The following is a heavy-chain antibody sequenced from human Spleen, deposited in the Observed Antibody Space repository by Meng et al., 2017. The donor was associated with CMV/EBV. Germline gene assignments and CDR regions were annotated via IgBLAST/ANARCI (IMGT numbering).Heavy chain of an antibody. V-gene: IGHV3-21*01. Sequence: GGSLGLSCAASGFTFSSFGMNWVRQAPGKGLEWVGSISSSSTYIYYPDSVKGRFTISRDNAENSVYLQMNSLRAEDTAVYYCAREGYSSSKGMDVWGQGTTVTVSS. CDR3: AREGYSSSKGMDV. D-gene: IGHD6-19*01. CDR2: ISSSSTYI. CDR1: GFTFSSFG. J-gene: IGHJ6*02.